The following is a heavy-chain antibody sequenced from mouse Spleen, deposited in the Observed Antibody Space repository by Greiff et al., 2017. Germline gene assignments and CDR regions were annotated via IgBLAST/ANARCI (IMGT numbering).Heavy chain of an antibody. J-gene: IGHJ4*01. V-gene: IGHV1-4*01. CDR2: INPSSGYT. Sequence: VKLQESGAELARPGASVKMSCKASGYTFTSYTMHWVKQRPGQGLEWIGYINPSSGYTKYNQKFKDKATLTADKSSSTAYMQLSSLTSEDSAVYYCARSTGSSYGAMDYWGQGTSVTVSS. D-gene: IGHD1-1*01. CDR1: GYTFTSYT. CDR3: ARSTGSSYGAMDY.